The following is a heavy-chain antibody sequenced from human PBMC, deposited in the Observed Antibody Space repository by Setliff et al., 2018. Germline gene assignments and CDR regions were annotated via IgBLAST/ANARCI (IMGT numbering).Heavy chain of an antibody. V-gene: IGHV4-39*07. D-gene: IGHD3-3*01. CDR2: TYYSGST. CDR1: GGSISSSSYY. J-gene: IGHJ4*02. CDR3: ASRATYYNFWSGYYLY. Sequence: LSLTCTVSGGSISSSSYYWGWIRQPPGKGLEWIGSTYYSGSTYYNPSLKSRVTISVDTSKNQFSLKLSSVTAADTAVYYCASRATYYNFWSGYYLYWGQGTLVTVSS.